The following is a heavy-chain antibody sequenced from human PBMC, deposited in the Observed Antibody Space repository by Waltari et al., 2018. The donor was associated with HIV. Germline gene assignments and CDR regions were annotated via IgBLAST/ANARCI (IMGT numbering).Heavy chain of an antibody. Sequence: EVQLVESGGGLVQPGGSLRLSCSASGFTFRSYWMPWVRQAPGQGLVWVSRINREGSSTSYADSVKGRFTISRDNAKNTLYLQMNSLRAEDTAVYYCAREGPTQYSGSYYVFDYWGQGTLVTVSS. CDR3: AREGPTQYSGSYYVFDY. J-gene: IGHJ4*02. D-gene: IGHD1-26*01. V-gene: IGHV3-74*01. CDR2: INREGSST. CDR1: GFTFRSYW.